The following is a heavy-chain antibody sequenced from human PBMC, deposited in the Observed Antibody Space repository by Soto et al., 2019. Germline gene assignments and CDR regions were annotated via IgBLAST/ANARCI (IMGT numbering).Heavy chain of an antibody. CDR2: TSGSGGST. D-gene: IGHD6-13*01. CDR1: GFTFSSDA. Sequence: PGGSLRLTCAAPGFTFSSDAMSWVRQVPGQGLEWVSATSGSGGSTYYEDSVKGQFTISSDKSKNTLYLQMNSLRAEATAVYYYAKDPSGWSPYDDYGMDVWGQGTTVTVSS. V-gene: IGHV3-23*01. CDR3: AKDPSGWSPYDDYGMDV. J-gene: IGHJ6*02.